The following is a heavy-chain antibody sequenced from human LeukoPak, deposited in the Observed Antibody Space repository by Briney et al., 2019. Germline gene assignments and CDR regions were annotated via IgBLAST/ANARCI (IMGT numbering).Heavy chain of an antibody. CDR1: GYTLTELS. CDR3: ATRYDFWSGYNLYYFDY. D-gene: IGHD3-3*01. Sequence: ASLKVSCKVSGYTLTELSMHWVRQAPGKGLEWMGGFDPEDGETIYAQKFQGRVTMTEDTSTDTAYMELSSLRSEDTAVYYCATRYDFWSGYNLYYFDYWGQGTLVTVSS. CDR2: FDPEDGET. V-gene: IGHV1-24*01. J-gene: IGHJ4*02.